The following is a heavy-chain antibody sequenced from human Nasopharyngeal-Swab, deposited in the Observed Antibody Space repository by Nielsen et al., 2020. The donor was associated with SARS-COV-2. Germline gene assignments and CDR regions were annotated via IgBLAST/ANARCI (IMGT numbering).Heavy chain of an antibody. CDR3: ANLAAAGGIDAFDI. D-gene: IGHD6-13*01. Sequence: GESLKISCAASGLTVSSNYMSWVRQAPGKGLEWVSVIYSGGSTYYADSVKGRFTISRDNSKNTLYLQMNSLRAEDTAVYYCANLAAAGGIDAFDIRGQGTMVTVSS. CDR1: GLTVSSNY. J-gene: IGHJ3*02. CDR2: IYSGGST. V-gene: IGHV3-53*01.